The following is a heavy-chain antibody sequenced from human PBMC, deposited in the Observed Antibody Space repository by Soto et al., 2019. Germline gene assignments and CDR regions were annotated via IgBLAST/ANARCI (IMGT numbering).Heavy chain of an antibody. CDR1: GGSISSYY. Sequence: PSETLSLTCTVSGGSISSYYLSWIRQPPGKGLEWIGYIYYSGSTNYNPSLKSRVTISVDTSKNQFSLKLSSVTAADTAVYYCARDQFYYYGMDVWGQGTTVTVSS. CDR2: IYYSGST. V-gene: IGHV4-59*01. CDR3: ARDQFYYYGMDV. J-gene: IGHJ6*02.